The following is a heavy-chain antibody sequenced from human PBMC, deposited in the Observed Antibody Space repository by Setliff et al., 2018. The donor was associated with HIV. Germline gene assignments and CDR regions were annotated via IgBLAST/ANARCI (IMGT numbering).Heavy chain of an antibody. Sequence: ESGPTLVNPTQTLTLTCTFSGFSLSATSMGVGWVRQPPGKALEWLALIYWDDDKRYSPSLESRLTITKDTSKNQVVLTMTNMDSVDTATYYCTHRRRDGFIPYGGQGTRVTVSS. V-gene: IGHV2-5*02. CDR3: THRRRDGFIPY. D-gene: IGHD2-21*01. J-gene: IGHJ4*02. CDR1: GFSLSATSMG. CDR2: IYWDDDK.